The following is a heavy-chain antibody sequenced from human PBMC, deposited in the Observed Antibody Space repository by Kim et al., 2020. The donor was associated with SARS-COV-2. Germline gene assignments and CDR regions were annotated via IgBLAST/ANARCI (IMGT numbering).Heavy chain of an antibody. D-gene: IGHD5-12*01. CDR1: GGSFSGYY. V-gene: IGHV4-34*01. CDR2: INHSGST. Sequence: SETLSLTCAVYGGSFSGYYWSWIRQPPGKGLEWIGEINHSGSTNYNPSLKSRLTISVDTSKNQFSLKLSFVTAADTAVYYCARGRGKRGYSGYRDFDYWGQGTLVTVSS. J-gene: IGHJ4*02. CDR3: ARGRGKRGYSGYRDFDY.